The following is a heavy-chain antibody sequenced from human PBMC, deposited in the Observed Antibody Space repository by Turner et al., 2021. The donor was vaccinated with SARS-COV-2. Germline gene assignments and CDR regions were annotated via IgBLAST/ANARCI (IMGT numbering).Heavy chain of an antibody. D-gene: IGHD5-18*01. CDR1: AFTFSSYS. CDR3: AREGGYSYGPYYYGMDV. CDR2: ISSSSSTI. J-gene: IGHJ6*02. V-gene: IGHV3-48*01. Sequence: EVQLVESGGGLVPPGRALRLSCAASAFTFSSYSMNLVRQAPGKVLEWVSYISSSSSTIYYADSVKGRFTISRDNAKNSLYLQMNSLRAEDTAVYYCAREGGYSYGPYYYGMDVWGQGTTVTVSS.